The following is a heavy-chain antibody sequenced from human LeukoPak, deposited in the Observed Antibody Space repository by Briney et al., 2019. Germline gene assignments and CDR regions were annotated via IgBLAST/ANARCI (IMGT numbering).Heavy chain of an antibody. Sequence: GESLKISCRFSGFDFTRDWIGWVRLMPGKGLEWMGIIFPDDSDTRYSPSFQGQVTLSADKSISTAYLQWSSLKASDTPIYYCARRDPTTVTAFDYWGQGTLVTVSS. CDR1: GFDFTRDW. D-gene: IGHD4-17*01. CDR2: IFPDDSDT. J-gene: IGHJ4*02. CDR3: ARRDPTTVTAFDY. V-gene: IGHV5-51*01.